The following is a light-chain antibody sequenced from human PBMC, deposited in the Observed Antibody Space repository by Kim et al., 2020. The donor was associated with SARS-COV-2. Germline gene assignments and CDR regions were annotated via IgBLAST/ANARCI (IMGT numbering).Light chain of an antibody. J-gene: IGLJ3*02. V-gene: IGLV2-11*01. CDR2: DVS. CDR1: SNDIGAYNY. Sequence: QSALTQPRSVSWSPGQSVTISCTGTSNDIGAYNYVSWYQQHPGKAPKLIIYDVSKRPSGVPDRFSASKSDNTASLTISGLQADDEADYYCCTYSCSDWVFGRGTKLTVL. CDR3: CTYSCSDWV.